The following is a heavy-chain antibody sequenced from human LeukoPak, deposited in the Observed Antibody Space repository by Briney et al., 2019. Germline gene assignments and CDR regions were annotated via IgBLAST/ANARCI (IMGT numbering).Heavy chain of an antibody. V-gene: IGHV3-21*06. CDR2: ISSSSSYI. CDR1: GFTFSSYE. D-gene: IGHD5-24*01. J-gene: IGHJ4*02. CDR3: AKYRLIWLPAPVFEY. Sequence: PGGSLRLSCAASGFTFSSYEMNWVRQAPGKGLEWVSSISSSSSYIYYADSVKGRFAISRDNAKNSLYLQMNSLRPEDTAVYYCAKYRLIWLPAPVFEYWGQGTLVTVSS.